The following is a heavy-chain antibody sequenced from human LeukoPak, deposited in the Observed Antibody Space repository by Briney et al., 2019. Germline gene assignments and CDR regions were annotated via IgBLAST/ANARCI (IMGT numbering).Heavy chain of an antibody. CDR1: GDSVSSSSYY. CDR2: IYYSGST. J-gene: IGHJ4*02. CDR3: ARSRGYSYGTTFLDY. D-gene: IGHD5-18*01. V-gene: IGHV4-39*07. Sequence: SETLSLTCTVSGDSVSSSSYYWGWIRQPPGKGLEWIGSIYYSGSTYYNPSLKSRVTISVDTSKNQFSLKLSSVTAADTAVYYCARSRGYSYGTTFLDYWGQGTLVTVSS.